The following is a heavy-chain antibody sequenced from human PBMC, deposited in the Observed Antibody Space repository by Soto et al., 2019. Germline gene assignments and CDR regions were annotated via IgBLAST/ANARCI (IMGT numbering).Heavy chain of an antibody. CDR1: GGSFSDYY. Sequence: QVRLQQWGAGLLKPSETLPLTCAVYGGSFSDYYWSWIRQPPGKGLEWIGEINHSGSTNYNPSLKSRLTIAVDPSKNQFSLKLNSVTAADTAVYYCAREVPSRYFDLWGRGTPVTVSS. CDR3: AREVPSRYFDL. V-gene: IGHV4-34*01. J-gene: IGHJ2*01. D-gene: IGHD3-10*01. CDR2: INHSGST.